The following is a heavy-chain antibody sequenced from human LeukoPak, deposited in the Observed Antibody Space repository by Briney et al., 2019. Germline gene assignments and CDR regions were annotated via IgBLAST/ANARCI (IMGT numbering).Heavy chain of an antibody. CDR3: AELGITMIGGV. J-gene: IGHJ6*04. CDR1: GFTFSSYS. V-gene: IGHV3-48*01. D-gene: IGHD3-10*02. CDR2: ISSSSSSI. Sequence: PGGSLRLSCVASGFTFSSYSMNWVRQAPGKGLEWVSQISSSSSSIYYADSVKGRFTISRDNAKNSLYLQMNSLRAEDTAVYYCAELGITMIGGVWGKGTTVTISS.